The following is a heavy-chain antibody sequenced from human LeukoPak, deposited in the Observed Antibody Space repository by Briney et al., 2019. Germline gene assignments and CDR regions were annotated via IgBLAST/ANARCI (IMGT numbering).Heavy chain of an antibody. D-gene: IGHD3-9*01. Sequence: PGGSLRLSCAASGFAFSSYAMSWVRQAPGKGLEWVSGISGSGGSTDCADSVKGRFTISRDNSKNTLYLQVNSLRAEDTAVYYCAKVRYFDWLSPFNWFDPWGQGTLVTVSS. CDR1: GFAFSSYA. J-gene: IGHJ5*02. CDR2: ISGSGGST. V-gene: IGHV3-23*01. CDR3: AKVRYFDWLSPFNWFDP.